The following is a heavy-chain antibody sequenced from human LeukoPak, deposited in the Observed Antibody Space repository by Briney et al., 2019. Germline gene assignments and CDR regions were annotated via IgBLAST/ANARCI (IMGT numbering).Heavy chain of an antibody. Sequence: ASVKVSCKASGGTFSSYAISWVRQAPGQGLEWMGRIIPIFGTANYAQKFQGRVTITTDESTSTAYMELSSLRSEDTAVYYCARGPNTTSYYGSGSYYKPTYNWFDPWGQGTLVTVSS. CDR2: IIPIFGTA. CDR1: GGTFSSYA. CDR3: ARGPNTTSYYGSGSYYKPTYNWFDP. D-gene: IGHD3-10*01. J-gene: IGHJ5*02. V-gene: IGHV1-69*05.